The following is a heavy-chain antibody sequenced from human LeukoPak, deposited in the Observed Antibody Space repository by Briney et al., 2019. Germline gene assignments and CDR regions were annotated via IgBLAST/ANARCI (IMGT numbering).Heavy chain of an antibody. D-gene: IGHD6-13*01. Sequence: GGSLRLSCAASGFTFSSYSMHWVRHAPGKGLEWVSYISSSSSTIYYADSVKGRFTISRDNAKNSLYLQMNSLRDEDTAVYYCASYYSSTHDYWGQGTLVTVSS. CDR1: GFTFSSYS. V-gene: IGHV3-48*02. CDR2: ISSSSSTI. J-gene: IGHJ4*02. CDR3: ASYYSSTHDY.